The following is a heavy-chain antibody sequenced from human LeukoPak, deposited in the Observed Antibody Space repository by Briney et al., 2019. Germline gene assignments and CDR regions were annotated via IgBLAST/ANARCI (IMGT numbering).Heavy chain of an antibody. Sequence: SETLSLTCTVSGGSIKSYYWHWIRQHPGKGLEWIGYISYSGSTNYNPSLKSRVTISIDTSKNQFSLKLSSVTAADTAVYHCARSGGYSGYDVDYWGQGTLVTVSS. V-gene: IGHV4-59*01. D-gene: IGHD5-12*01. CDR1: GGSIKSYY. CDR3: ARSGGYSGYDVDY. J-gene: IGHJ4*02. CDR2: ISYSGST.